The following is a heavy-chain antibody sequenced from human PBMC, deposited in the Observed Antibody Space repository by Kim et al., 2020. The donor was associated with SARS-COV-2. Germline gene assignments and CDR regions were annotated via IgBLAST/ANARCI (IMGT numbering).Heavy chain of an antibody. J-gene: IGHJ6*02. CDR2: VSGDGATT. Sequence: GGSLRLSCVASGLTLSPYAMTWVRQAPGKGLVWVSGVSGDGATTTYADSVKGRFIIFRDNSKNTIDLQMNSLRVEDTAVYYCARALYGGMTVWGHGTPV. D-gene: IGHD4-17*01. V-gene: IGHV3-23*01. CDR3: ARALYGGMTV. CDR1: GLTLSPYA.